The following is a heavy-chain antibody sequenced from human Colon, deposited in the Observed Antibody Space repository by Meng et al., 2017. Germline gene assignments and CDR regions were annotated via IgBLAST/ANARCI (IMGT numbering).Heavy chain of an antibody. D-gene: IGHD6-13*01. CDR3: VGGYSSSWYDY. V-gene: IGHV4-39*07. J-gene: IGHJ4*02. Sequence: SETLSLTCTVSGGSISRKNYNWGWTRQPPGKGLEWCGNFYYTGSTYYNPSLKSRVAISGDTSKNQFSLELRSVTAADTAVYYCVGGYSSSWYDYWGQGTLVTVSS. CDR2: FYYTGST. CDR1: GGSISRKNYN.